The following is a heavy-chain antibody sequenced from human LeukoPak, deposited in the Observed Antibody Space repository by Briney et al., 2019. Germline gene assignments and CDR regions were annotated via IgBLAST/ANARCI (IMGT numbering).Heavy chain of an antibody. Sequence: GASAKVSCKASGYTFSNYDINWVRQASGQGLEWMGWMNPNSGNTDYAQKFQGRLTMTRNTSISTAYMELSSLTSEDTAIYYCARNRGVVTALEHWGQGALVTVTP. CDR3: ARNRGVVTALEH. V-gene: IGHV1-8*01. J-gene: IGHJ1*01. CDR1: GYTFSNYD. CDR2: MNPNSGNT. D-gene: IGHD2-21*02.